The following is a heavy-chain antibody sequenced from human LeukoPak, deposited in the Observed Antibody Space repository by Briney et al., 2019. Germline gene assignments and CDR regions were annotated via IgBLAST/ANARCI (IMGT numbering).Heavy chain of an antibody. J-gene: IGHJ4*02. V-gene: IGHV3-30-3*01. D-gene: IGHD2-21*02. CDR1: GFTFSSYW. CDR2: ISYDGSNK. CDR3: ARPPVVVTAIPAGFDY. Sequence: GGSLRLSCAASGFTFSSYWMSWVRQAPGKGLEWVAVISYDGSNKYYADSVKGRFTISRDNSKNTLYLQMNSLRAEDTAVYYCARPPVVVTAIPAGFDYWGQGTLVTVSS.